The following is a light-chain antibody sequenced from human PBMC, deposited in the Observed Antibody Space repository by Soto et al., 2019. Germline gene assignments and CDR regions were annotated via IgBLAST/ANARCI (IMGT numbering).Light chain of an antibody. CDR3: QQASSVPWT. Sequence: DIQMTQSPSSVSASVGDRVTITCRASQDISSWLVWYQQKPGKAPKLLTFAESSLQSGVPSRFSGSRSGTDFTLTISSLQPEDFATYYCQQASSVPWTFGQGTKVEIK. CDR1: QDISSW. V-gene: IGKV1D-12*01. J-gene: IGKJ1*01. CDR2: AES.